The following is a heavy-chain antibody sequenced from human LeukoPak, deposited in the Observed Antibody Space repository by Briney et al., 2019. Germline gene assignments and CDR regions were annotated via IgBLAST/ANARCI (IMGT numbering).Heavy chain of an antibody. D-gene: IGHD3-22*01. J-gene: IGHJ4*02. Sequence: SETLSLTCTVSGGSISSYYWSWIRQPPGKGLEWIGYIYYSGSTNYNPSLKSRVTISVDTSKNQFSLKLSSVTAADTAVYYCARYYDRSGYYHYYYFDYWGQGTLVTVSS. V-gene: IGHV4-59*01. CDR2: IYYSGST. CDR3: ARYYDRSGYYHYYYFDY. CDR1: GGSISSYY.